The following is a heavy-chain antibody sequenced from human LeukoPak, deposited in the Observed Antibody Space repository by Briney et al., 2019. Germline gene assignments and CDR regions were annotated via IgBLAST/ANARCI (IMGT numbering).Heavy chain of an antibody. D-gene: IGHD5-12*01. CDR1: GGSMSPYY. CDR3: AREGPNIVDDAFDI. J-gene: IGHJ3*02. V-gene: IGHV4-59*12. Sequence: PSETLSLTCSVSGGSMSPYYWNWIRQPPGKGLEWIGYQYYSGATDYNPSLKSRVTISVDTSKNQFSLRLSSVTAADTAVYYCAREGPNIVDDAFDIWGQGTMVTVSS. CDR2: QYYSGAT.